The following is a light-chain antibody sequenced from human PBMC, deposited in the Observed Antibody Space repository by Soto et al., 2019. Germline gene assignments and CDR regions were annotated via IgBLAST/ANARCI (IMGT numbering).Light chain of an antibody. CDR1: QSIHTS. CDR3: QQRNVWPPIT. J-gene: IGKJ5*01. V-gene: IGKV3-11*01. CDR2: DST. Sequence: VLTQSPATLSLSPGERATLSCRASQSIHTSLAWYQQKPGQPPRLVVYDSTLRANGVPDRFGGSRSGTEFTLTIINLEPDDFAVYYCQQRNVWPPITFGQGTRLEI.